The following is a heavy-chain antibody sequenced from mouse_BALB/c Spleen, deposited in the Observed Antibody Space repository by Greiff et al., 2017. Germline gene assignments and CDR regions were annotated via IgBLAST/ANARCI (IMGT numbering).Heavy chain of an antibody. CDR1: GYTFTSYY. D-gene: IGHD2-3*01. Sequence: VQLQESGAELVKPGASVKLSCKASGYTFTSYYMYWVKQRPGQGLEWIGEINPSNGGTNFNEKFKSKATLTVDKSSSTAYMQLSSLTSEDSAVYYCTRCYDGYFPFAYWGQGTLVTVSA. CDR3: TRCYDGYFPFAY. J-gene: IGHJ3*01. CDR2: INPSNGGT. V-gene: IGHV1S81*02.